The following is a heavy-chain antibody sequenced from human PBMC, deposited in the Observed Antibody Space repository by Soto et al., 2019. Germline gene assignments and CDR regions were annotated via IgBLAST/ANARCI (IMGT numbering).Heavy chain of an antibody. V-gene: IGHV3-33*01. Sequence: QERLVESGGGVVQPGRSLRLSCAASGFTFSSYGMHWVRQTPGKGLEWVAVLGFDGGGRYYADSVKGRFTISRDNSKNTLDLQMDSLRVEDTALYYCAREPVGPDYAMAVWGQGTTVTVSS. CDR1: GFTFSSYG. J-gene: IGHJ6*02. D-gene: IGHD1-26*01. CDR2: LGFDGGGR. CDR3: AREPVGPDYAMAV.